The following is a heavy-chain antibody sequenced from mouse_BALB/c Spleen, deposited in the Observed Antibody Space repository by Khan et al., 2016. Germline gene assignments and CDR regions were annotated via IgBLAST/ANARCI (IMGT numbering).Heavy chain of an antibody. CDR2: INSDSSTI. J-gene: IGHJ3*01. CDR1: GFDFSRYW. CDR3: TSEAYYGWFAY. D-gene: IGHD1-1*02. Sequence: EVKLLESGGGLVQPGGSLKLSCAASGFDFSRYWMNWVRQAPGKGLEWIGEINSDSSTINYTPSLEDKFIISRDNAKNTLYLQVNKVRSEDTALYYCTSEAYYGWFAYWGQGTLVTVSA. V-gene: IGHV4-1*02.